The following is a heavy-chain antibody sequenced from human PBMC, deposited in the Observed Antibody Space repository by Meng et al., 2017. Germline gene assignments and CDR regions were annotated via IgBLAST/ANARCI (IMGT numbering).Heavy chain of an antibody. CDR2: ISSSSSYI. CDR3: ARDTVAAAGTRWFDP. CDR1: GFTFSSYS. Sequence: GPLLESGGGLVKPGGSLRLSCAASGFTFSSYSMNWVRQAPGKGLEWVSSISSSSSYIYYADSVKGRFTISRDNAKNSLYLQMNSLRAEDTAVYYCARDTVAAAGTRWFDPWGQGTLVTVSS. J-gene: IGHJ5*02. V-gene: IGHV3-21*01. D-gene: IGHD6-13*01.